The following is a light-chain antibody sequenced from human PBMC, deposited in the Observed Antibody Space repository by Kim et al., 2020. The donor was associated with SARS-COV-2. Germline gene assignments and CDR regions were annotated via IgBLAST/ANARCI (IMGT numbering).Light chain of an antibody. CDR1: SLRSYY. V-gene: IGLV3-19*01. J-gene: IGLJ1*01. Sequence: SSELTQDPAVSVALGQTVRITCQGDSLRSYYASWYQQKPGQAPVLVIYGKNNRPSGIPDRFSGSSSGNTASLTITGAQAEDEADYYCNSRDSSGDSYRFG. CDR3: NSRDSSGDSYR. CDR2: GKN.